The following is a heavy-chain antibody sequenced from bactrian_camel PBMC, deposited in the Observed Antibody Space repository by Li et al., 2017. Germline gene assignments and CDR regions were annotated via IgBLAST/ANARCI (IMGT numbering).Heavy chain of an antibody. CDR2: IEDFGRT. J-gene: IGHJ4*01. CDR3: AADWTGAPCNTPNPYSRFNY. Sequence: HVQLVESGGGSVQAGGSLKLSCAASGPTYSNYCMGWFRQTAGNEREGVAAIEDFGRTSYADSVKGRFTISKDNARKTLHLTMSSLEPEDTAMYYCAADWTGAPCNTPNPYSRFNYWCQGTQVTVS. CDR1: GPTYSNYC. D-gene: IGHD7*01. V-gene: IGHV3S53*01.